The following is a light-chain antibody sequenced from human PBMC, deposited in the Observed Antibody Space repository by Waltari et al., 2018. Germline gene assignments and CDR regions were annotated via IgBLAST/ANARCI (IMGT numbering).Light chain of an antibody. V-gene: IGKV1-5*03. J-gene: IGKJ1*01. Sequence: DIQMTQSPSTLSASVGDRVTITCRASQSLSNWLAWYQQKPGKAPKVLIYKASTLESVFPSRFSGSGSGTEFTLTISSLQPDDFATYYCQQYRNLWTFGQGTKVEIK. CDR2: KAS. CDR3: QQYRNLWT. CDR1: QSLSNW.